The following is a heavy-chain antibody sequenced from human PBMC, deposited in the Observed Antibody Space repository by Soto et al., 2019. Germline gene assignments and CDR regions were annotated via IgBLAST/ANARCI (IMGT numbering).Heavy chain of an antibody. CDR1: GGTFSSYA. CDR3: ASSYCISTSCYWYYYGMDV. V-gene: IGHV1-69*12. Sequence: QVQLVQSGAEVKKPGSSVKVSCKASGGTFSSYAISWVRQAPGQGLEWMGGIIPIFGTANYAQKFQGRVTITADESTSTASMELRSLRSEDTAVYYCASSYCISTSCYWYYYGMDVWGQGTTVTVSS. J-gene: IGHJ6*02. D-gene: IGHD2-2*01. CDR2: IIPIFGTA.